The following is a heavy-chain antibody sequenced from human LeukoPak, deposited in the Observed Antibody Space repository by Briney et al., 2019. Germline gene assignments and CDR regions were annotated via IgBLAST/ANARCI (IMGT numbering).Heavy chain of an antibody. J-gene: IGHJ5*02. CDR1: GDSISSYY. CDR2: IYYSGST. D-gene: IGHD3-3*01. CDR3: ARYLRFLEWLPDNWLDP. V-gene: IGHV4-59*01. Sequence: SETLSLTCTVSGDSISSYYGSWIRQPPGKGLEWIGYIYYSGSTTYNPSLKSRVTISVDTSKNQFSLKLTSVTAADTAVYYCARYLRFLEWLPDNWLDPWGQGTLVTVSS.